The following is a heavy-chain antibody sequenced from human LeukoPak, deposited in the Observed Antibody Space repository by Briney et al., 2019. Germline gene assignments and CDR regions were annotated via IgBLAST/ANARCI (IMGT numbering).Heavy chain of an antibody. CDR3: ARGCSSTNCYEGY. CDR1: GGSISSYY. CDR2: IYYSGST. Sequence: SETLSLTCTVSGGSISSYYWSWIRQPPGKGLEWIGYIYYSGSTNYNPSLKSRVTISVDTSKNQFSLKLSSVTAADTAVYYCARGCSSTNCYEGYWGQGTLVTVSS. V-gene: IGHV4-59*01. J-gene: IGHJ4*02. D-gene: IGHD2-2*01.